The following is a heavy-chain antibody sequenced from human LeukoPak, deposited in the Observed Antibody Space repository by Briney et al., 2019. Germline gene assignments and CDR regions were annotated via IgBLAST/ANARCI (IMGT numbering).Heavy chain of an antibody. D-gene: IGHD2-15*01. CDR2: ISYDGSSA. Sequence: GGSLRLSCAASGFTFGRYAMHWVRLAPGKGLEWVALISYDGSSAYYGDSVRGRFTVSRDNSKSTLFLQMNSLTTEDTAMYYCARQDCSGGSCYLDYWGQGMLVTVSS. J-gene: IGHJ4*02. V-gene: IGHV3-30*04. CDR1: GFTFGRYA. CDR3: ARQDCSGGSCYLDY.